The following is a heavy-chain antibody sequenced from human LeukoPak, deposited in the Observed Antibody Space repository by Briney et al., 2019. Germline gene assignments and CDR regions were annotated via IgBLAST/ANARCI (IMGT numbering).Heavy chain of an antibody. Sequence: GGSLRLSCAASGFTFSSYAMHWVRQAPGKGLEWVAVISYDGSNKYYADSVKGRFTISRDNSKNTLYLQMNSLRAEDTAVYYCARDVVVAAAKPNWFDPWGQGTLVTVSS. D-gene: IGHD2-15*01. CDR3: ARDVVVAAAKPNWFDP. CDR1: GFTFSSYA. J-gene: IGHJ5*02. V-gene: IGHV3-30*04. CDR2: ISYDGSNK.